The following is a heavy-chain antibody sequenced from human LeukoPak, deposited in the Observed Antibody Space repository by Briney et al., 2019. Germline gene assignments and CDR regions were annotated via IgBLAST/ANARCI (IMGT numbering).Heavy chain of an antibody. CDR1: GGSISSYY. Sequence: SETLSLTCTVSGGSISSYYWNWIRQPPGKGLEWIGYIYHSGSTYYNPSLKSRVTISVDRSKNQFSLKLSSVTAADTAVYYCAKVAAAGTLYFQHWGQGTLVTVSS. V-gene: IGHV4-59*12. J-gene: IGHJ1*01. CDR2: IYHSGST. D-gene: IGHD6-13*01. CDR3: AKVAAAGTLYFQH.